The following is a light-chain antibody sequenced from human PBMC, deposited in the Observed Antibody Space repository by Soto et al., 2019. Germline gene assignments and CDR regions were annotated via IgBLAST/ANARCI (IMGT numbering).Light chain of an antibody. V-gene: IGKV3-20*01. CDR3: RQYGGSPRT. Sequence: EIVLTQSPGTLSLSPGEGATLSCRASQSINSFLAWYQQRRGQAPRLLIHGASNRATGIPDRFSGSGSGTDCTLTISRLEPEDFEVYYCRQYGGSPRTFGQGTKV. J-gene: IGKJ1*01. CDR1: QSINSF. CDR2: GAS.